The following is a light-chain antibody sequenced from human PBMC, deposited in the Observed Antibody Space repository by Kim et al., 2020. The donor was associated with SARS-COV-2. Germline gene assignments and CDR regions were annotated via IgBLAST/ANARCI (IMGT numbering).Light chain of an antibody. V-gene: IGLV3-25*03. Sequence: SYELTQPPSVSVSPGQTARITCFGDALSKQYAYWYQQKPGQAPVLVIYKDSERPSGIPERFSGSSSGTTVTLTISGVQAEDEADYSCQSADSSGTYEVFG. CDR1: ALSKQY. J-gene: IGLJ3*02. CDR3: QSADSSGTYEV. CDR2: KDS.